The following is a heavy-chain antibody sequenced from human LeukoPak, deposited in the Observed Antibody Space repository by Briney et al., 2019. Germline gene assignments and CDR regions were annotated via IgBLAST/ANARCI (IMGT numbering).Heavy chain of an antibody. D-gene: IGHD6-19*01. CDR1: GFSFSSYG. V-gene: IGHV3-30*18. CDR2: ISYSGSNK. CDR3: AKDLDSMAVAADY. J-gene: IGHJ4*02. Sequence: PGGSLRLSCAASGFSFSSYGMYWVRQAPGKGLEWMAVISYSGSNKYYADSVKGRFTISRDNSKNTLYLQMNSLRVEDTAVYYCAKDLDSMAVAADYWGQGTLVTVSS.